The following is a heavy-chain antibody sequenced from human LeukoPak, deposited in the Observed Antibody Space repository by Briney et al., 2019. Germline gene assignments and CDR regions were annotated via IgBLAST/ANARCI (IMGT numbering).Heavy chain of an antibody. CDR1: GYTFTSYY. Sequence: ASVKVSCXASGYTFTSYYMHWVRLARGQGLEWMGIINPSGGSTSYAQKFQGRVTMTRDTSTSTLYMELGTLRDEDTAVYYCAREWDIVVVVAATKAENAFDIWGQGTMVTVSP. J-gene: IGHJ3*02. V-gene: IGHV1-46*01. CDR2: INPSGGST. CDR3: AREWDIVVVVAATKAENAFDI. D-gene: IGHD2-15*01.